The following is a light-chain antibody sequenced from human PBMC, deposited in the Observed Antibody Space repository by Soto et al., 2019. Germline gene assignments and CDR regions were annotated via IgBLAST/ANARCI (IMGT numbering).Light chain of an antibody. V-gene: IGKV1-5*03. CDR2: KAS. Sequence: DIQTTQSPSTLSASVGGRVTITCRASQSISSWLAWYQQKPGKAPKLLIYKASSLESGVPSRFSGSGSGTEFTLTISSLQPDDFATYYCQQYNSYLRTFGQGTKVDIK. J-gene: IGKJ1*01. CDR1: QSISSW. CDR3: QQYNSYLRT.